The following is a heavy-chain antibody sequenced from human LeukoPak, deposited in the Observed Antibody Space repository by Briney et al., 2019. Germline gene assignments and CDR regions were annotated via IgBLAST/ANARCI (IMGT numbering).Heavy chain of an antibody. V-gene: IGHV3-53*01. Sequence: PGGSLRLSCEASGFSVTNNYMSWFRLALGKGLEWVSVLYTGGIRYYAGFVRGRFTISRDDSKNTLYLQMNNLRAEDTAIYYCTKMFTKDNWYGGPDYWGQGTLVTVSS. CDR2: LYTGGIR. CDR3: TKMFTKDNWYGGPDY. J-gene: IGHJ4*02. D-gene: IGHD2-8*01. CDR1: GFSVTNNY.